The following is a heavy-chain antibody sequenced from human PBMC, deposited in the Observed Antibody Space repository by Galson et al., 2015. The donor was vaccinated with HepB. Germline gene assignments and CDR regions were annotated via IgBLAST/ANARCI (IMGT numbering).Heavy chain of an antibody. V-gene: IGHV3-21*01. CDR2: ISSSSSYI. D-gene: IGHD2-15*01. CDR1: GFTFSSYS. Sequence: SLRLSCAASGFTFSSYSMNWVRQAPGKGLEWVSSISSSSSYIYYADSVKGRFTISRDNAKNSLYLQMNSLRAEDTAVYYCARDQDWSDIVVVVASYGMDVWGQGTTVTVSS. CDR3: ARDQDWSDIVVVVASYGMDV. J-gene: IGHJ6*02.